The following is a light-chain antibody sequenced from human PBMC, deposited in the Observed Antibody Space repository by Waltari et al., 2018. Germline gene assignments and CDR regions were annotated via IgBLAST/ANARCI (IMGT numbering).Light chain of an antibody. Sequence: EIVLTQPSGSLSLSPGERATLPCRGSQSVSRNYFAGYQQKPGQAPRLLIYGTSSRATSIPDRCSGSGSGTNFTLTISRLEPEDFAVYYCHHFDSPPPWTFGQGTKVEIK. CDR1: QSVSRNY. J-gene: IGKJ1*01. CDR3: HHFDSPPPWT. V-gene: IGKV3-20*01. CDR2: GTS.